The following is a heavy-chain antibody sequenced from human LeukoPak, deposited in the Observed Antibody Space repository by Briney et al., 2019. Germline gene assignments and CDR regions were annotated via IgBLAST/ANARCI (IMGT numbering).Heavy chain of an antibody. V-gene: IGHV3-30-3*01. CDR1: GFIVSGDF. CDR2: ISYDGSNK. CDR3: ARDQPRPRYYFDY. Sequence: GGSLRLPCAASGFIVSGDFMSWVRQAPGKGLEWVAVISYDGSNKYYADSVKGRFTISRDNSKNTLYLQMNSLRAEDTAVYYCARDQPRPRYYFDYWGQGTLVTVSS. J-gene: IGHJ4*02. D-gene: IGHD6-6*01.